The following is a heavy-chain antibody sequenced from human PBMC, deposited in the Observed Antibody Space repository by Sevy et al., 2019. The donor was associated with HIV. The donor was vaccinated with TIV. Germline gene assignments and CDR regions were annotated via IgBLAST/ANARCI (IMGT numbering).Heavy chain of an antibody. Sequence: GGSLRLSCAASGFTFSNIGIHWVHQAPGKGLDWVAVISYDGSKKYYADSVKGRFTISRDNSNNKLYLQMHSLRAEDTAVYYCAKDSARGDAYNYIDYWGQGTLVTVSS. D-gene: IGHD1-1*01. CDR3: AKDSARGDAYNYIDY. CDR2: ISYDGSKK. J-gene: IGHJ4*02. V-gene: IGHV3-30*18. CDR1: GFTFSNIG.